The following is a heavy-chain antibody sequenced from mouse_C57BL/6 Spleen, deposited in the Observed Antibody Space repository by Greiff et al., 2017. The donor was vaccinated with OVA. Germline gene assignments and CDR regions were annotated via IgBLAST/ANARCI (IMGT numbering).Heavy chain of an antibody. CDR1: GFTFSDYY. V-gene: IGHV5-12*01. D-gene: IGHD2-2*01. J-gene: IGHJ3*01. Sequence: DVMLVESGGGLVQPGGSLKLSCAASGFTFSDYYMYWVRQTPEKRLEWVAYISNGGGSTYYPDTVKGRFTISRDNAKNTLYLQMSRLKSEDTAMYYCARQGMVTTREFAYWGQGTLVTVSA. CDR2: ISNGGGST. CDR3: ARQGMVTTREFAY.